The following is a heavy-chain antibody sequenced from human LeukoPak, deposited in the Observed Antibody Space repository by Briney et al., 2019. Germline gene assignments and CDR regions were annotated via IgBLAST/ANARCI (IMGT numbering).Heavy chain of an antibody. D-gene: IGHD6-19*01. CDR2: MHPGDSDV. V-gene: IGHV5-51*01. J-gene: IGHJ4*02. CDR1: GYNFATYW. Sequence: GESLKISCKGSGYNFATYWIGWVRQMPGKGLEWMAVMHPGDSDVRYSPSFQGQVTISADMSISTAYLQWSSLKASDTAIYYCARLYGTGGVAGTALDYWGQGTLLTVSS. CDR3: ARLYGTGGVAGTALDY.